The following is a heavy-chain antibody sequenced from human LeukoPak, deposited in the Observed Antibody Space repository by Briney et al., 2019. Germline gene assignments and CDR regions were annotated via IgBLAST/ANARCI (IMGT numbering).Heavy chain of an antibody. CDR3: PRWGPPDAY. J-gene: IGHJ3*01. Sequence: GGSLRLSCAVSGFSPSGHDMRWVRQAPGKGLEWVSVIYTDGSTTYGDSVKGRFTMSSDNSKHTLYLQMNSLRAEDTDVYYCPRWGPPDAYGGQGTMVTVSS. V-gene: IGHV3-53*01. CDR2: IYTDGST. CDR1: GFSPSGHD. D-gene: IGHD7-27*01.